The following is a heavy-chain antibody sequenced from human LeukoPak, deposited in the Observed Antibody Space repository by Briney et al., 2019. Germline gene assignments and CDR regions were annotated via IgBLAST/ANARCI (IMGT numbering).Heavy chain of an antibody. CDR2: ISSSSSYI. V-gene: IGHV3-21*01. D-gene: IGHD1-26*01. J-gene: IGHJ3*02. CDR3: ARETLVGATNDAFDI. Sequence: GGSLRLSCAASGFTFSSYSMNWVRRAPGKGLEWVSSISSSSSYIYYADSVKGRFTISRDNAKNSLYLQMNSLRAEDTAVYYCARETLVGATNDAFDIWGQGTMVTVSS. CDR1: GFTFSSYS.